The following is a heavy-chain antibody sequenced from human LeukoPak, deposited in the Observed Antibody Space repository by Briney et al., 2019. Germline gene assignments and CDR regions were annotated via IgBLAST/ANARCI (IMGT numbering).Heavy chain of an antibody. V-gene: IGHV4-4*07. CDR1: GGSISSYY. Sequence: PSETLSLTCTVSGGSISSYYWSWIRQPAGKGLEWIGRIYTSGSANYNPSLKSRVTMSVDTSKNQFSLKLSSVTAADTAVYYCARDGPGDGVVQNAFDIWGQGTMVTVSS. CDR2: IYTSGSA. CDR3: ARDGPGDGVVQNAFDI. D-gene: IGHD3-3*01. J-gene: IGHJ3*02.